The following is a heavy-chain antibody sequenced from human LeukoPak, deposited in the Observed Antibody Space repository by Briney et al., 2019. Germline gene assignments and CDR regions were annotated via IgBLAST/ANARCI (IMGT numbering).Heavy chain of an antibody. J-gene: IGHJ6*02. CDR2: IYPGDSDT. CDR3: ASLMVPSSSGYGMDV. CDR1: GYSFTSYW. D-gene: IGHD6-13*01. V-gene: IGHV5-51*01. Sequence: GESLKISCKGSGYSFTSYWIGWVRQMPGKGLVWMGIIYPGDSDTRYSPSFQGQVTISADKSISTAYLQWSSLKASDTAMYYCASLMVPSSSGYGMDVWGQGTTVTVSS.